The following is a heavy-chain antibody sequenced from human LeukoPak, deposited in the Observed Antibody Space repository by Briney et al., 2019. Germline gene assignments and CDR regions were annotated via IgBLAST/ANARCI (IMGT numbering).Heavy chain of an antibody. Sequence: GASVRVSCKASGYTFTANYIQWLRQAPGQGLEWMGWINLDGGGSYYTQKFQGRVTMTRDTSSSTAPMELNRLRSDDTAVSSCARDLRGSAHLIGVFDIWGQGTMVTVSS. CDR2: INLDGGGS. CDR1: GYTFTANY. V-gene: IGHV1-2*02. J-gene: IGHJ3*02. D-gene: IGHD1-26*01. CDR3: ARDLRGSAHLIGVFDI.